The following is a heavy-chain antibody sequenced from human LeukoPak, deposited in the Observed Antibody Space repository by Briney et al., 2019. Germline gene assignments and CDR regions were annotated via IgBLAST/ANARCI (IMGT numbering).Heavy chain of an antibody. D-gene: IGHD3-22*01. J-gene: IGHJ4*02. V-gene: IGHV4-59*01. CDR3: ARGGYDSSVY. Sequence: ASETLSLTCTVSGGSISSYYWSWILQPPGKGLEWIGYIYYSGSTNYNPSLKSRVTISVDTSKNQFSLKLSSVTAADTAVYYCARGGYDSSVYWGQGTLVTVSS. CDR1: GGSISSYY. CDR2: IYYSGST.